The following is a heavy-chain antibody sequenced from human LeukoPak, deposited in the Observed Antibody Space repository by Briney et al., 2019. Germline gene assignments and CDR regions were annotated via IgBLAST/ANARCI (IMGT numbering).Heavy chain of an antibody. CDR3: TRSQSGSHPPC. CDR2: IRSKTYGGTT. Sequence: GGSLRLSCTASGFTFGDYAMSWFRQAPGKGLEWVGFIRSKTYGGTTEYAASEEGRFTISRDDSKSIAYLQMNSLKTEDTAVYYCTRSQSGSHPPCWGQGTLVTVSS. CDR1: GFTFGDYA. J-gene: IGHJ4*02. D-gene: IGHD3-3*01. V-gene: IGHV3-49*03.